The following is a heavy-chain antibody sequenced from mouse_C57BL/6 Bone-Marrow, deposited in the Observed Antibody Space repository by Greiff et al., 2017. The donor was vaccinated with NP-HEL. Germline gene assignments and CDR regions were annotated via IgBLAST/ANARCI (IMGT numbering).Heavy chain of an antibody. CDR2: IDPEDGDT. CDR1: GFNIKDYY. Sequence: VQLKESGAELVRPGASVKLSCTASGFNIKDYYMHWVKQRPEQGLEWIGRIDPEDGDTEYAPKFQGKATMTADTSSNPAYLQLSSLTSEDTAVYYCTLYYYGSSSFAYWGQGTLVTVSA. CDR3: TLYYYGSSSFAY. V-gene: IGHV14-1*01. D-gene: IGHD1-1*01. J-gene: IGHJ3*01.